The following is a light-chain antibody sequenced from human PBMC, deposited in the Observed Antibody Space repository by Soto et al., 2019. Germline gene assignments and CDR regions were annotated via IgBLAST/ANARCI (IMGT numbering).Light chain of an antibody. CDR2: NTF. J-gene: IGKJ2*01. Sequence: EIVMTQSPATLSVFPGERATLSCRASQSVSSNLVWYQQKPGQAPKLIIYNTFTRATGIPVRFSGSGSGTEFTLTISSLQSEDLAVYYCQQYNNWPYTFGQGTKLEI. V-gene: IGKV3-15*01. CDR1: QSVSSN. CDR3: QQYNNWPYT.